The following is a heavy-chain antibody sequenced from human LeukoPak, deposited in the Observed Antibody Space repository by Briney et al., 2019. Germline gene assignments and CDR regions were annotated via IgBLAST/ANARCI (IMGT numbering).Heavy chain of an antibody. J-gene: IGHJ6*03. V-gene: IGHV4-39*07. CDR1: GGSISSSSYY. Sequence: PSETLSLTCTVSGGSISSSSYYWGWIRQPPGKGLEWIGSIYYSGSTYYNPSLKSRVTISVDTSKNQFSLKLSSVTAADTAVYYCARVPGVVANYYYYMDVWGKGTTVTVSS. D-gene: IGHD2-15*01. CDR3: ARVPGVVANYYYYMDV. CDR2: IYYSGST.